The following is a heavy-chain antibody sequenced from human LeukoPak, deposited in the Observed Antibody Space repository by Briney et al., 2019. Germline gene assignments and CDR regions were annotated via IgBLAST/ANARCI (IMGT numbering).Heavy chain of an antibody. D-gene: IGHD6-19*01. Sequence: GGSLRLSCAASGFTFSGSAMHWVRQASGKGLEWVGRIRSKANSYATAYAASVKGRFTISGDDSKNTAYLQMNSLKTEDTAVYYCTTIAVAGRETSWGQGTLVTVSS. CDR1: GFTFSGSA. CDR2: IRSKANSYAT. J-gene: IGHJ4*02. CDR3: TTIAVAGRETS. V-gene: IGHV3-73*01.